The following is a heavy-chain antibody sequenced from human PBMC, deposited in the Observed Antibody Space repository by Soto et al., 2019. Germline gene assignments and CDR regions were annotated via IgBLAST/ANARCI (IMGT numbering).Heavy chain of an antibody. D-gene: IGHD6-13*01. CDR3: EKIPYISRCYLSAFDI. CDR2: ISGSGGST. Sequence: EVQLLESGGGLVQPGGSLILTCAASGFTFSSYAMSWVRQAPGKGLEWVSAISGSGGSTYYADSVKGRFTISRDNSKNTLYLQMNSLRAEYTPVYYWEKIPYISRCYLSAFDIWCQGKMVTFPS. CDR1: GFTFSSYA. V-gene: IGHV3-23*01. J-gene: IGHJ3*02.